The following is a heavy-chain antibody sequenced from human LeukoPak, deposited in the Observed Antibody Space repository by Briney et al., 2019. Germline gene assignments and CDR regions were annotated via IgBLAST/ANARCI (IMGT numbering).Heavy chain of an antibody. Sequence: ASVKVSCKASGYTFTSYGISWVRQAPGQGLEWMGWISAYNGNTNYAQKLQGRVTMTTDTSTSTAYMELRSLRSDDTAVYYCARDRDGGRGGYYFDYWGQGTLVTVSS. CDR1: GYTFTSYG. CDR2: ISAYNGNT. J-gene: IGHJ4*02. CDR3: ARDRDGGRGGYYFDY. V-gene: IGHV1-18*01. D-gene: IGHD1-26*01.